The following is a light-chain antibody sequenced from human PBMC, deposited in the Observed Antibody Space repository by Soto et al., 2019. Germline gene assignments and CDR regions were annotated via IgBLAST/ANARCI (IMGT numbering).Light chain of an antibody. Sequence: QSVLTQPPSVSGAPGQRXTISCTGSSSNIGAGYDVQWYQQLPGTAPKVLIYGNSNRPSGVPDRFSGSKSGTSASLAITGLQAEDEADYYCQSYDSSLSGVVFGGGTKLTVL. V-gene: IGLV1-40*01. CDR3: QSYDSSLSGVV. CDR1: SSNIGAGYD. CDR2: GNS. J-gene: IGLJ2*01.